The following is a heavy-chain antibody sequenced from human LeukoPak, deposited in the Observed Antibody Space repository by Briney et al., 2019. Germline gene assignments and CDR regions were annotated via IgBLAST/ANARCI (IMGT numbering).Heavy chain of an antibody. J-gene: IGHJ5*02. CDR1: GGTFSSYA. CDR3: ARVGDIVVVPAAENWFDP. V-gene: IGHV1-69*13. Sequence: SVKVSCKASGGTFSSYAISWVRQAPGQGLEWMGGIIPIFGTANYAQKFQGRVTITADESTSTAYMELSSLRSEDTAMYYCARVGDIVVVPAAENWFDPWGQGTLVTVSS. D-gene: IGHD2-2*01. CDR2: IIPIFGTA.